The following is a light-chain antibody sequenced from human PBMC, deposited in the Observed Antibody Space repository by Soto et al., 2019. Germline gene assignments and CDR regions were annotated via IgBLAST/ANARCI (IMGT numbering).Light chain of an antibody. V-gene: IGLV1-40*01. CDR1: SSNIGAHYD. Sequence: QSVLAQPPSVSGAPGQRVTISCTGSSSNIGAHYDVHWYQQLPGTAPKLLIYGNSNRPSGVPDRFSGSKSGPSASLAITGLQAEDEADYYCQSYDNSLSVYVLGTGTKVTVL. CDR2: GNS. J-gene: IGLJ1*01. CDR3: QSYDNSLSVYV.